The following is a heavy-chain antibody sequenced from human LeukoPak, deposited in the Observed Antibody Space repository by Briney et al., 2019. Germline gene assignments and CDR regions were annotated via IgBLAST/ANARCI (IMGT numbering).Heavy chain of an antibody. CDR1: GFTFSSYN. J-gene: IGHJ6*03. D-gene: IGHD2-2*01. CDR2: ITSSSSYI. V-gene: IGHV3-21*01. Sequence: GGSLRLSCAASGFTFSSYNMNWVRQAPGKGLEWVSSITSSSSYIYYADSVKGRSTISRDNAKNSLYLQMNSLRAEDTAVYYCARDIVVVPAAKQVGYYYYMDVWGKGTTVTVSS. CDR3: ARDIVVVPAAKQVGYYYYMDV.